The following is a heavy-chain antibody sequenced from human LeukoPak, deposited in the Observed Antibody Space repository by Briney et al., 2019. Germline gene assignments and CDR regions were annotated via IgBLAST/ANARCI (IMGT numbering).Heavy chain of an antibody. D-gene: IGHD3-3*01. CDR2: VSNSSSTI. V-gene: IGHV3-48*01. Sequence: GGSLRLSCAASGFTFSSYWMSWVRQAPGKGLEWVSYVSNSSSTIYYADSVKGRFTISRDNAKNSLYLQMNSLRAEDTAVYYCAGGVRRFLEWVSMDVWGKGTTVTVSS. CDR1: GFTFSSYW. J-gene: IGHJ6*03. CDR3: AGGVRRFLEWVSMDV.